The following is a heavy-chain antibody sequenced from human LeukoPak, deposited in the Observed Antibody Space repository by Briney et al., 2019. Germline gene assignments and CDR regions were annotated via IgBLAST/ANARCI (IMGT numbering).Heavy chain of an antibody. CDR2: IYPGDSDT. D-gene: IGHD6-19*01. V-gene: IGHV5-51*01. Sequence: KLGDSLKISCKGSGYSFTSYWIGWVRQMPGKGLEWMGIIYPGDSDTRYRPSFQGQVTISADKSISTAYLQWSSLKASDTAMYYCARVSSAAVAGIDYGGQGTLVTVSS. CDR1: GYSFTSYW. J-gene: IGHJ4*02. CDR3: ARVSSAAVAGIDY.